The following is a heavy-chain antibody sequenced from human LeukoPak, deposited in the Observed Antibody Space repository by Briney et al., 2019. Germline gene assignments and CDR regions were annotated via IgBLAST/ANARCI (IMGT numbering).Heavy chain of an antibody. CDR1: GYTFTSYD. V-gene: IGHV1-18*01. CDR2: ISAYNGNT. J-gene: IGHJ6*03. Sequence: ASVKVSCKASGYTFTSYDINWVRQATGQGLEWMGWISAYNGNTNYAQKLQGRVTMTTDTSTSTAYMELRSLRSDDTAVYYCARADIVVVPAARADYYYYMDVWGKGTTVTVSS. CDR3: ARADIVVVPAARADYYYYMDV. D-gene: IGHD2-2*01.